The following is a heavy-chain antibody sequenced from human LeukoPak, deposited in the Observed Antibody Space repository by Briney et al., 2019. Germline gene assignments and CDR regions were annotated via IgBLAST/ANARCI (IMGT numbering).Heavy chain of an antibody. J-gene: IGHJ4*02. D-gene: IGHD3-3*01. Sequence: SVKVSCKASGGTFSSYAISWVRQAPGQGLEWTGGIIPIFGTANYAQKFQGRVTITADESTSTAYMELSSLRSEDTAVYYCARGREFGVVTPFDYWGQGTLVTVSS. CDR1: GGTFSSYA. CDR2: IIPIFGTA. CDR3: ARGREFGVVTPFDY. V-gene: IGHV1-69*13.